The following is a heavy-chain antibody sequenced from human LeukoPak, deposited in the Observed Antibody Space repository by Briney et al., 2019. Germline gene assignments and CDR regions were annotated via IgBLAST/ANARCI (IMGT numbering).Heavy chain of an antibody. Sequence: SETLSLTCTVSGGSITSGRYSWGWIRQPPGKGLEWIGSIYDSGSTYHNPSLKSRVTISVDTSKNQFSLKLSSVTAADTAVYYCARDSAPSSINRRFDPWGQGTLVTVSS. D-gene: IGHD3-10*01. J-gene: IGHJ5*02. CDR2: IYDSGST. CDR1: GGSITSGRYS. CDR3: ARDSAPSSINRRFDP. V-gene: IGHV4-39*07.